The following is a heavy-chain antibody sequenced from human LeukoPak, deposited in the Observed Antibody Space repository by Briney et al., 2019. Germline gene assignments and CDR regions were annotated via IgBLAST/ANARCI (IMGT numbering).Heavy chain of an antibody. CDR3: ARALRTGGRIDY. D-gene: IGHD1-1*01. Sequence: GGSLRLSCAASGFTFSSYGMHWVRQAPGKGLEWVAVINYDGSNKYYADSVKGRFTISRDNSKNTLYLQMNSLRVEDTAVYYCARALRTGGRIDYWGQGTLVTVSS. CDR1: GFTFSSYG. CDR2: INYDGSNK. J-gene: IGHJ4*02. V-gene: IGHV3-33*01.